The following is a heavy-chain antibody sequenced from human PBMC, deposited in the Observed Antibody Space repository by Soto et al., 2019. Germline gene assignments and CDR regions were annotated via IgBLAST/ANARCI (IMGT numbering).Heavy chain of an antibody. CDR3: ARLSRYFDWLLPQFDY. J-gene: IGHJ4*02. CDR1: GGSISSSSYY. V-gene: IGHV4-39*01. D-gene: IGHD3-9*01. CDR2: IYYSGNT. Sequence: PSETLSLTCTVSGGSISSSSYYWGWIRQPPGKGLEWIGSIYYSGNTYYNPSLKSRVTISVDTSKNQFSLKLSSVTAADTAVYYCARLSRYFDWLLPQFDYWGQGTLVTVSS.